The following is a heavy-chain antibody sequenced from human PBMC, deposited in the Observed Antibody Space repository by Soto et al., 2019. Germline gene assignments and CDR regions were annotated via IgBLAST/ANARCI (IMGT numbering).Heavy chain of an antibody. V-gene: IGHV3-30-3*01. CDR3: ARVPSSSGRAHFDY. D-gene: IGHD2-15*01. CDR1: GFTFSSYA. CDR2: ISYDGSNK. J-gene: IGHJ4*02. Sequence: QVQLVESGGGVVQPGRSLRLSCAASGFTFSSYAMHWVRQAPGQGLEWVAVISYDGSNKYYADSVKGRFNISRDNSKNTLYLQKNRLRAEDTAVYYCARVPSSSGRAHFDYGGQGTLFTGSS.